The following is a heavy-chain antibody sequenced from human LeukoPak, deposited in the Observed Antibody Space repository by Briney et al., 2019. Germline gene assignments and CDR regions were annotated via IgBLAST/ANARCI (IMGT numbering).Heavy chain of an antibody. Sequence: GGSLRLSCAASGFTFSSYAMHWVRQAPGKGLEWVAVISYDGSNKYYADSVKGRFTISRDNSKNSLYLQMNSLRAEDTALYYCARDLGRAFYYDTSGYPDYWGQGTLVTVSS. CDR1: GFTFSSYA. CDR2: ISYDGSNK. D-gene: IGHD3-22*01. V-gene: IGHV3-30-3*01. J-gene: IGHJ4*02. CDR3: ARDLGRAFYYDTSGYPDY.